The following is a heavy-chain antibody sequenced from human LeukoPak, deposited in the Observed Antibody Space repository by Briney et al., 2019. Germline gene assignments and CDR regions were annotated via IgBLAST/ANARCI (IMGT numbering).Heavy chain of an antibody. V-gene: IGHV4-4*07. CDR1: GGSISSYY. J-gene: IGHJ4*02. CDR2: IYTSGST. Sequence: PSETLSLTCTVSGGSISSYYWIWIRQPAGKGLEWIGRIYTSGSTNYNPSLKSRVTMSVDTSKNQVSLKLRSATDADTAVYYCARGGRGKAVDFDFWGQGTLVTVSS. D-gene: IGHD6-19*01. CDR3: ARGGRGKAVDFDF.